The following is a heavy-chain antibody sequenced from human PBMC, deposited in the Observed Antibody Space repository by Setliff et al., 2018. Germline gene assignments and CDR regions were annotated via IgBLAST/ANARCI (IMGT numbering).Heavy chain of an antibody. V-gene: IGHV4-34*01. CDR3: ARAIYSSGWYLRYYYYMDV. CDR1: GGSFSGYY. D-gene: IGHD6-19*01. J-gene: IGHJ6*03. Sequence: SETLSLTCAVYGGSFSGYYWSLIRQPPGKGLEWIGEINHSGSTNYNPSLKSRVTISVDTSKNQFSLKLSSVTAADTAVYYCARAIYSSGWYLRYYYYMDVWGKGTTVTVSS. CDR2: INHSGST.